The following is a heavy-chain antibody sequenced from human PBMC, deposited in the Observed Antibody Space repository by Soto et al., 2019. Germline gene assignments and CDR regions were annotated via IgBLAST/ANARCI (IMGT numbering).Heavy chain of an antibody. CDR2: ISSSSSYI. D-gene: IGHD7-27*01. CDR1: GFTFSSYS. CDR3: ARGGGELWMGLHYYYYMDV. V-gene: IGHV3-21*01. Sequence: EVQLVESGGGLVKPGGSLRLSCAASGFTFSSYSMNWVRQAPGKGLEWVSSISSSSSYIYYADSVKGRFTISRDNAKNSLYLQMNSLRAEDTAVYYCARGGGELWMGLHYYYYMDVWGKGTTVTVSS. J-gene: IGHJ6*03.